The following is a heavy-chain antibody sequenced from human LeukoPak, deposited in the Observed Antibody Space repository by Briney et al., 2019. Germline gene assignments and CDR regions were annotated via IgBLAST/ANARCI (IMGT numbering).Heavy chain of an antibody. CDR3: ARRPSYYYDSSGWVDY. V-gene: IGHV4-34*01. CDR1: GGSFSGYY. D-gene: IGHD3-22*01. J-gene: IGHJ4*02. CDR2: INHSGST. Sequence: TASETLSLTCAVYGGSFSGYYWSWIRQPPGKGLEWIGEINHSGSTNYNPSLKSRVTISVDTSKNQFSLKLSSVTAADTAVYYCARRPSYYYDSSGWVDYWGQGTLVTVSS.